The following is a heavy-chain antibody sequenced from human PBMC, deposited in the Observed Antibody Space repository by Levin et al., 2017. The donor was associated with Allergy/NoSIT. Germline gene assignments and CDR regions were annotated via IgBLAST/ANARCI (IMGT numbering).Heavy chain of an antibody. D-gene: IGHD6-19*01. J-gene: IGHJ4*02. Sequence: GGSLRLSCAASGFTFSSYAMSWVRQAPGKGLEWVSAISGSGGSTYYADSVKGRFTISRDNSKNTLYLQMNSLRAEDTAVYYCAKSLEGPSGWYYFDYWGQGTLVTVSS. V-gene: IGHV3-23*01. CDR1: GFTFSSYA. CDR3: AKSLEGPSGWYYFDY. CDR2: ISGSGGST.